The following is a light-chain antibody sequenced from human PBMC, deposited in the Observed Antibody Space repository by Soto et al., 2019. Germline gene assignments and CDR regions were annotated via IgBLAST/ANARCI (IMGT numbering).Light chain of an antibody. CDR1: QSVSSY. CDR3: QQRSNRPLT. CDR2: DTS. Sequence: EIVLTQAPATLSLSPGERGTLSCRADQSVSSYLAWFQQKPGQAPRLLIFDTSNWATCISATCSGSGSGTSLTLTISSLEPEDSAVYYGQQRSNRPLTFGRGTKVDIK. J-gene: IGKJ4*01. V-gene: IGKV3-11*01.